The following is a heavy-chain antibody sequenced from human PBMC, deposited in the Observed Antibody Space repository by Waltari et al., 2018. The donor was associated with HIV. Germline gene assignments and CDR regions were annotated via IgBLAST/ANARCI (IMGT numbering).Heavy chain of an antibody. Sequence: EVQLLESGGGLVQPGGSLRLSCAASGFTFSSYAMTWVRQAPGKGLEWVSAISGSGGSTYYADSVKGRFTISRDNSKNTLYLQMNSLRAEDTAVYYCANKQYGSGMGYWGQGTLVTVSS. V-gene: IGHV3-23*01. CDR3: ANKQYGSGMGY. CDR1: GFTFSSYA. D-gene: IGHD3-10*01. J-gene: IGHJ4*02. CDR2: ISGSGGST.